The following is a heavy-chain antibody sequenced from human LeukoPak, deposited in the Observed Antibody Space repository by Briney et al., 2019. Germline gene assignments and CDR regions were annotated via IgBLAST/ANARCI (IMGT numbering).Heavy chain of an antibody. CDR3: ARDQNLYYDILTPLDY. V-gene: IGHV3-33*01. CDR2: IWYDGSNK. D-gene: IGHD3-9*01. Sequence: GRSLRLSCAASGFTFSSYGMHWVRQAPGKGLEWVAVIWYDGSNKYYADSVKGRFTISRDNSQNTLYLQMNSLRAEDTAVYYCARDQNLYYDILTPLDYWGQGTLVTVSS. J-gene: IGHJ4*02. CDR1: GFTFSSYG.